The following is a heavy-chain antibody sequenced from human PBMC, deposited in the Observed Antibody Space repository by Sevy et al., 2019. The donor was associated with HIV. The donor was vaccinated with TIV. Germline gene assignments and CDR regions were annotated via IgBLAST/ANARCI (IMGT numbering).Heavy chain of an antibody. Sequence: SETLSLTCTVSGGSISSYYWSWIRQPAGKGLEWIGRIYTSGSTNYNPSLKSRVTMSVDTSKNQFSLKLRSVTAADTAVYYCARDHYDFWSGYYINWFDPWGQGTLVTVSS. CDR2: IYTSGST. D-gene: IGHD3-3*01. CDR3: ARDHYDFWSGYYINWFDP. J-gene: IGHJ5*02. V-gene: IGHV4-4*07. CDR1: GGSISSYY.